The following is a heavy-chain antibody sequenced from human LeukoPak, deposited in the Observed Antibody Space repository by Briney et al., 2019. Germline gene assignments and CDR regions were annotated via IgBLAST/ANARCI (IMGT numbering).Heavy chain of an antibody. Sequence: PGGSLRLSCAASGFTFSSYWMSWVRQAPGKGLEWVANIKQDGSEKYYVDSVKGRFTIPRDNAKNSLYLQMNSLRAEDTAVYYCARGDDFWSGYYVYWGQGTLVTVSS. CDR1: GFTFSSYW. CDR2: IKQDGSEK. CDR3: ARGDDFWSGYYVY. D-gene: IGHD3-3*01. J-gene: IGHJ4*02. V-gene: IGHV3-7*01.